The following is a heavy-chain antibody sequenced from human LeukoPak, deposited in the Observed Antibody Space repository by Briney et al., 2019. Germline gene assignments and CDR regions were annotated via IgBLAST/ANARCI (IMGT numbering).Heavy chain of an antibody. Sequence: PGRSLRLSCTASGFTVSNNYMSWVRQAPGEGLEWVSLVYSGGTTYYADSVKGRFTISRDNSKNTLYLQMNSLRAEDTAVYYCARAGQQLGFDYWGQGTLVTVSS. CDR2: VYSGGTT. V-gene: IGHV3-66*01. CDR1: GFTVSNNY. CDR3: ARAGQQLGFDY. D-gene: IGHD6-13*01. J-gene: IGHJ4*02.